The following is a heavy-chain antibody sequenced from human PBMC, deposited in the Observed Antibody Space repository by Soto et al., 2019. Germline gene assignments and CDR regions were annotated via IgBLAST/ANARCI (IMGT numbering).Heavy chain of an antibody. V-gene: IGHV4-59*01. J-gene: IGHJ5*02. D-gene: IGHD2-21*01. CDR2: IYYIGST. CDR1: GGSISSYY. CDR3: ARDHISPGWFDP. Sequence: SETLSLTCSVSGGSISSYYWSWIRQPPGKGLEWIGYIYYIGSTNYNPSLKSRVTISVDTSKNQFSLNLSSVTAADTAVYYCARDHISPGWFDPWGQGTLVTVS.